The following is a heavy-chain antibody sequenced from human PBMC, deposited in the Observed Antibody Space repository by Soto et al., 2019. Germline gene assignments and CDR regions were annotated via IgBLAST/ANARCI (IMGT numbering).Heavy chain of an antibody. V-gene: IGHV3-48*02. CDR1: GFIFSDYS. D-gene: IGHD3-22*01. CDR2: ITTTSSTM. J-gene: IGHJ6*02. CDR3: ARDSSGRQYYGMDV. Sequence: GGSLRLSCTPSGFIFSDYSMNWVRQAPGKGLEWISYITTTSSTMYYADSVTGRFTISRDNAKNSLYLQMNSLRDEDTAVYYCARDSSGRQYYGMDVWGQGTTVTVSS.